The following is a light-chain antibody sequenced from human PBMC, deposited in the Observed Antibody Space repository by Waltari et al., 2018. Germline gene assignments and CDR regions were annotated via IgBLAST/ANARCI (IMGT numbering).Light chain of an antibody. CDR2: WAS. Sequence: DIVMTQSPDSLAVSLGARATITCKSSQSVLYSSNNKSYLSWFQQKPGQPPKLLFYWASTRESGVPDRFSGSGSGTDFTLTISSLQAEDVAVYYCQQYYAAPWTFGQGTMVEIK. V-gene: IGKV4-1*01. J-gene: IGKJ1*01. CDR1: QSVLYSSNNKSY. CDR3: QQYYAAPWT.